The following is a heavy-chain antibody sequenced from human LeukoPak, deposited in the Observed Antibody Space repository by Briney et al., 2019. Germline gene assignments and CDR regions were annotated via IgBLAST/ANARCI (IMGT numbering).Heavy chain of an antibody. D-gene: IGHD3-16*02. V-gene: IGHV1-46*01. CDR2: INPSGGST. CDR3: ARGDYVWGSYRAYFDY. Sequence: ASVRVSCKASGYTFTSYYMHWVRQAPGQGLEWMGIINPSGGSTSYAQKFQGRVTMTRDTSTSTVYMELSSLRSEDTAVYYCARGDYVWGSYRAYFDYWGQGTLVTVPS. J-gene: IGHJ4*02. CDR1: GYTFTSYY.